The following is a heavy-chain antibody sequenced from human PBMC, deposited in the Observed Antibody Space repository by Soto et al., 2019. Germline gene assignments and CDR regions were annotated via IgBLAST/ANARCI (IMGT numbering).Heavy chain of an antibody. CDR3: ARDMTRTVVPYFDF. CDR1: GGTLSNYV. Sequence: SVKVSCKASGGTLSNYVVNWVRQAPGQGLEWMGRIIPISGAANYAQKFQGRVTITADKSTSTSYMELSSLRSEDTAVYYCARDMTRTVVPYFDFWGQGTLVTVSS. CDR2: IIPISGAA. V-gene: IGHV1-69*06. D-gene: IGHD1-7*01. J-gene: IGHJ4*02.